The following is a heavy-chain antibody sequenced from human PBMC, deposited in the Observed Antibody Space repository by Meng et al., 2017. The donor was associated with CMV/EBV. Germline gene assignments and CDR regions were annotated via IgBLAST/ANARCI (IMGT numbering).Heavy chain of an antibody. CDR1: GYTFTSYD. J-gene: IGHJ6*02. CDR3: ARAYPGYHYDFWRGYYKNYYYGMDV. Sequence: ASVKVSCKASGYTFTSYDINWVRQATGQGLEWMGWMNPNSGNTGYAQKFQGRVTMTRNTSISTAYMELSSLRSEDTAVYYCARAYPGYHYDFWRGYYKNYYYGMDVWGQGTTVTVSS. V-gene: IGHV1-8*01. D-gene: IGHD3-3*01. CDR2: MNPNSGNT.